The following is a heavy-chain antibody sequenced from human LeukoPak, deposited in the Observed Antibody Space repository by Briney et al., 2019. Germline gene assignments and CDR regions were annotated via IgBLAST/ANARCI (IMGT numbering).Heavy chain of an antibody. CDR2: MYYSGST. CDR1: GGSISSGDYY. CDR3: ARPYYYDSRIDP. D-gene: IGHD3-22*01. Sequence: SQTLSLTCTVSGGSISSGDYYWSWIRQPPGKGLEWIAYMYYSGSTYYNPSLKSRVTMSADTSKSQLSLKLSSVIAADTAVYYCARPYYYDSRIDPWGQGILVTVSS. V-gene: IGHV4-30-4*01. J-gene: IGHJ5*02.